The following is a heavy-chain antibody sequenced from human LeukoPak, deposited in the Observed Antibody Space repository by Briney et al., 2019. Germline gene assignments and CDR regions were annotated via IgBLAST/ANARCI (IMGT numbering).Heavy chain of an antibody. CDR2: ISGSGGST. V-gene: IGHV3-23*01. Sequence: PGGSLRLSCAASGFTFSSYAMSWVRQAPGKGLEWVSAISGSGGSTYYADSVKGRFTISRDNSKNTLYLQMNSLRAEDTAVYYCAKLAGDFWSGYYTPCDYWGQGTLVTVSS. CDR1: GFTFSSYA. CDR3: AKLAGDFWSGYYTPCDY. J-gene: IGHJ4*02. D-gene: IGHD3-3*01.